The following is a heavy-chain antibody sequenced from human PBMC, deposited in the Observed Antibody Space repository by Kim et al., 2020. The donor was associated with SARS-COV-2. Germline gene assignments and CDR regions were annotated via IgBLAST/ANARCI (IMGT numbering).Heavy chain of an antibody. CDR1: GFTVSSNY. D-gene: IGHD2-2*01. CDR3: ARDSSSERAWIANTQYGMDV. Sequence: GGSLRLSCAASGFTVSSNYMSWVRQAPGKGLEWVSVIYSGGSTYYADSVKGRFTISRDNSKNTLYLQMNSLRAEDTAVYYCARDSSSERAWIANTQYGMDVWGQGTTVTVSS. CDR2: IYSGGST. V-gene: IGHV3-53*01. J-gene: IGHJ6*02.